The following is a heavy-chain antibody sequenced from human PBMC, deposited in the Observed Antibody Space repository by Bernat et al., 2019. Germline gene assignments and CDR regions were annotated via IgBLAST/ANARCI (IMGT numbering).Heavy chain of an antibody. Sequence: QVQLQESGPGLVKPSETLSLTCTVSGGSVSSGSYYWSWIRQPPGKGLEWIGYIYYSGSTNYNPSLKSRVTISVDTSKNQFSLKLSSVTAADTAVYYCAAYRGYDFLDYWGQGTLVTVSS. D-gene: IGHD5-12*01. V-gene: IGHV4-61*01. CDR3: AAYRGYDFLDY. J-gene: IGHJ4*02. CDR2: IYYSGST. CDR1: GGSVSSGSYY.